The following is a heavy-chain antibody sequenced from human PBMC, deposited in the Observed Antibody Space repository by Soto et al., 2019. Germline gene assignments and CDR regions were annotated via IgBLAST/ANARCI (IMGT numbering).Heavy chain of an antibody. J-gene: IGHJ5*02. CDR2: IYHSGST. Sequence: VSLTCAVSGYSIRNGYYWGWIRQPPGKGLEWIGTIYHSGSTYYNPSLKSRVTISVDASENHFSLKLSSVTAADTAVYYCARVGPYCGGDCYSPPPWGQGTLVTVSS. CDR3: ARVGPYCGGDCYSPPP. V-gene: IGHV4-38-2*01. CDR1: GYSIRNGYY. D-gene: IGHD2-21*02.